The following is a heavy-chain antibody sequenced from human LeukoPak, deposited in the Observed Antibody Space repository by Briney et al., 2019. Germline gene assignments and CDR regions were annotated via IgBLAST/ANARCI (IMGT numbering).Heavy chain of an antibody. CDR2: IYPKNGDT. D-gene: IGHD1-14*01. Sequence: GASVKVSCKASGYTFTDYYVHWVRQAPGQGLQWMGWIYPKNGDTHYAQNFQGRVTMSRDTSVTTVYMEVTGLTSDDTAIYYCARGRITYNWFDPWGQGTLVTVSS. CDR3: ARGRITYNWFDP. J-gene: IGHJ5*02. CDR1: GYTFTDYY. V-gene: IGHV1-2*02.